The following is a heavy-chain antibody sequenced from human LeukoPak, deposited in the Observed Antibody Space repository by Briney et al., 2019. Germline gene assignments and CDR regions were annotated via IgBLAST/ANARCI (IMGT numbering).Heavy chain of an antibody. CDR2: INPNGAGA. Sequence: ASVKVSCKASGYTFANYYIHWVRQAPEEGLEWMGIINPNGAGACYAQKFQGRVTLTRDTSTSTVYMDLSSLRSEDTAVYYCARRGYCISSSCSLDYWGQGTLVTVSS. CDR3: ARRGYCISSSCSLDY. CDR1: GYTFANYY. D-gene: IGHD2-2*01. V-gene: IGHV1-46*01. J-gene: IGHJ4*02.